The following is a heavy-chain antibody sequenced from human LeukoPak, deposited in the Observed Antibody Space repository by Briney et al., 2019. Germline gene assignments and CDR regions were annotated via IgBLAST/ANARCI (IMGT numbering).Heavy chain of an antibody. CDR2: IGRAGDT. V-gene: IGHV3-13*04. CDR3: AKQAYDSPRTDFDY. D-gene: IGHD3-22*01. J-gene: IGHJ4*02. CDR1: GFSFNAYD. Sequence: GGSLRLSCAAAGFSFNAYDMHWVRQATGRGLEWVSYIGRAGDTYYAGSVKGRFTISRDNSKNTLHLQMNSLRAEDTAIYYCAKQAYDSPRTDFDYWGQGTLVTVSS.